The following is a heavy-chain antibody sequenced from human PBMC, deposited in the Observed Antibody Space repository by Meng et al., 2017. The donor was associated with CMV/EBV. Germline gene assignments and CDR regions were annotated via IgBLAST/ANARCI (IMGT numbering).Heavy chain of an antibody. CDR2: INHSGST. J-gene: IGHJ4*02. Sequence: LTCAVYGGSCSGYYWSWIRQPPGKGLEWIGEINHSGSTNYNPSLKSRVTISVDTSKNQFSLKLSSVTAADTAVYYCARPRLSSWYDYWGQGTLVTVSS. CDR1: GGSCSGYY. D-gene: IGHD6-13*01. V-gene: IGHV4-34*01. CDR3: ARPRLSSWYDY.